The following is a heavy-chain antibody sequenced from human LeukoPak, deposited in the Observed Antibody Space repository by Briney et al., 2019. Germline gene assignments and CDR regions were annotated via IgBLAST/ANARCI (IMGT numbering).Heavy chain of an antibody. V-gene: IGHV3-7*01. D-gene: IGHD5-24*01. CDR2: IKQDGSEK. J-gene: IGHJ4*02. CDR3: ARDRGNGFNSYFFDY. Sequence: GGSLRLSCAASGFTFSDYWMSWVRQVPGKGLEWVANIKQDGSEKYSVDSVKGRFTISRDNAKNSLFLQMNSLRAEDTALYYCARDRGNGFNSYFFDYWGQGTLVTVSS. CDR1: GFTFSDYW.